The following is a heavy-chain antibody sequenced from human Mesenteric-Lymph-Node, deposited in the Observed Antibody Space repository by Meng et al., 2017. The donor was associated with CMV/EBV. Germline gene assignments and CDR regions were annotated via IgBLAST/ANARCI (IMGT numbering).Heavy chain of an antibody. CDR2: IQDDGSYT. CDR1: GSIFSTYG. V-gene: IGHV3-30*02. D-gene: IGHD6-6*01. CDR3: AKVIADRGAFVDY. J-gene: IGHJ4*02. Sequence: GESLMISCTASGSIFSTYGMNWVRKAPGKGLEWVAFIQDDGSYTNYADSVKGRFTISSDNSKNTLYFQMDSLRAEYTAEYYCAKVIADRGAFVDYWGQGTLVTVSS.